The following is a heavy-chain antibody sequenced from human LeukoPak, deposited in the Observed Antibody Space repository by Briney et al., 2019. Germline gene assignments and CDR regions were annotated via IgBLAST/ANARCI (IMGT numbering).Heavy chain of an antibody. CDR1: GYTFTGYY. CDR3: ARVPRCGSGGSCPFQTYYYYGMDV. D-gene: IGHD2-15*01. CDR2: INPNSGGT. Sequence: AAVKVSCKASGYTFTGYYMHWVRHAPEQGLEWMGWINPNSGGTNYAQKFQGRVTMTRDTSISTAYMELSRLRSDDTAVYYCARVPRCGSGGSCPFQTYYYYGMDVWGQGTTVTVSS. V-gene: IGHV1-2*02. J-gene: IGHJ6*02.